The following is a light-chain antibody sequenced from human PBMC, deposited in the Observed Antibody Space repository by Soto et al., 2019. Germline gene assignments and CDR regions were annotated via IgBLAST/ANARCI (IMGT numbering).Light chain of an antibody. CDR3: SSYTSSSTVI. CDR2: DVS. Sequence: QSALTQPASVSGSPGQSITISCTGTSSDVGGYNYVSWYQQHPGKAPKLMIYDVSNRPSGVSNRFSGSKSGNTASLTISGLKAVAEADYYCSSYTSSSTVIFGGGTKLTVL. CDR1: SSDVGGYNY. V-gene: IGLV2-14*01. J-gene: IGLJ2*01.